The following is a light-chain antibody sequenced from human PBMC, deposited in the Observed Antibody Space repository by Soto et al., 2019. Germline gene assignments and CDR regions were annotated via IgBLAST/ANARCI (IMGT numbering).Light chain of an antibody. V-gene: IGKV3-20*01. CDR3: QQYGAPPLT. J-gene: IGKJ3*01. CDR2: GGS. CDR1: QNIYINS. Sequence: EIVLTQSPDTLSLSPGERATLSCRASQNIYINSLTWYQQRPGQAPRPLIYGGSTRATAVPDRFSGSRSGTDFALTISRLEPEDFAVYYCQQYGAPPLTFGPGTKVD.